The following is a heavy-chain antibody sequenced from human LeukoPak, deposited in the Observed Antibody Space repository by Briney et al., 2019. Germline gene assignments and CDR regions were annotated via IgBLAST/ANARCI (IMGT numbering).Heavy chain of an antibody. CDR2: INSDGSST. Sequence: PGGSLRLSCAVSGFTFSNYWMHWVRQAPGKGLVWVSRINSDGSSTSYADSVKGRFTISRDNAKNTLYLQMNSLRAEDTAVYYCANGFWGPYFDYWGQGTLITVSS. V-gene: IGHV3-74*01. CDR3: ANGFWGPYFDY. CDR1: GFTFSNYW. J-gene: IGHJ4*02. D-gene: IGHD7-27*01.